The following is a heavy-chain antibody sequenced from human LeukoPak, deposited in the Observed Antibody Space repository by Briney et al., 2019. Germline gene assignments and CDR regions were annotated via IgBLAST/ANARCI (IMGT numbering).Heavy chain of an antibody. CDR3: ARAWGCSSTGCQNDFDC. CDR1: GFTFSSYE. V-gene: IGHV3-48*03. J-gene: IGHJ4*02. CDR2: ISSSGGTI. D-gene: IGHD2-2*01. Sequence: GGSLRLSCAASGFTFSSYEINWVRQAPGKGLEWVSYISSSGGTIYYADSVKGRFTISRDNAKNTLYLQMNSRRAEDTAVYYCARAWGCSSTGCQNDFDCWGQGTLVTVSS.